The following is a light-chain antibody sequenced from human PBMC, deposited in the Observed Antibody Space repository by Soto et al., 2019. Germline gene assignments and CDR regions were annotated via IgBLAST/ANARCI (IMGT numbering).Light chain of an antibody. V-gene: IGKV1-39*01. CDR2: AAS. CDR3: QQSYSTPLV. CDR1: QSISSY. J-gene: IGKJ1*01. Sequence: DIQMTQSPSSLSASVGDRATITCRASQSISSYLNWYQQKPGKAPKLLIYAASTLQSGVPSRFSGSGSGTDFTLTISSLRPEDFATYYCQQSYSTPLVFGQGTKVEIK.